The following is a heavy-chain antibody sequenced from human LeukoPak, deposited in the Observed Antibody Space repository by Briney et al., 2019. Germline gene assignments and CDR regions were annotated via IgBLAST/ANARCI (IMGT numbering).Heavy chain of an antibody. V-gene: IGHV5-51*01. CDR3: ASSRNDYVWGSYRYGYYFDY. CDR1: GYSFTSYW. Sequence: GESLKISCKGSGYSFTSYWIGWVRQMPGKGLEWMGIIYPGDSDTRYSPSFQGQVTISADKSISTAYLQWSSLEASDTAMYYCASSRNDYVWGSYRYGYYFDYWGQGTLVTVSS. CDR2: IYPGDSDT. D-gene: IGHD3-16*02. J-gene: IGHJ4*02.